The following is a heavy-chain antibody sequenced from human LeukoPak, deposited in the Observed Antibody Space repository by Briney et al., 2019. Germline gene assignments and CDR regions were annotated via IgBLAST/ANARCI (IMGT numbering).Heavy chain of an antibody. D-gene: IGHD3-10*01. V-gene: IGHV1-8*03. CDR1: GYTFTSYD. Sequence: GASVKVSCKASGYTFTSYDINWVRQATGQGLEWMGWMNPNSGNTGYAQKFQGRVTITRNTSISTAYMELSSLRSEDTAVYYCARGQYYYGSGSFHFDYWGQGTLVTVSS. J-gene: IGHJ4*02. CDR2: MNPNSGNT. CDR3: ARGQYYYGSGSFHFDY.